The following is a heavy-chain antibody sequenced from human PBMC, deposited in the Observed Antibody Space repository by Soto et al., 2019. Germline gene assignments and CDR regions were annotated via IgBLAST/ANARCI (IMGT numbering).Heavy chain of an antibody. V-gene: IGHV4-59*01. CDR2: IYYSGST. D-gene: IGHD6-13*01. J-gene: IGHJ6*02. CDR1: GGSISSFY. CDR3: ARDGQQLGFNYYYYGMDV. Sequence: SETLSLTCTVSGGSISSFYWSWIRQPPGKGLEWIGYIYYSGSTNYNPSLKSRVTISVDTSKNQFSLKLSSVTAADTAVYYCARDGQQLGFNYYYYGMDVWGQGTTVTVSS.